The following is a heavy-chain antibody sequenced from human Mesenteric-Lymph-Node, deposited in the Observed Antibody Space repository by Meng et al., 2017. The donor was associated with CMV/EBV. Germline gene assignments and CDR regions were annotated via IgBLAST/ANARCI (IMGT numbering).Heavy chain of an antibody. CDR3: GLIGNYFDF. CDR1: GFTFSSYE. V-gene: IGHV3-48*03. CDR2: ISSSSSTI. J-gene: IGHJ4*02. Sequence: GGSLRLSCAASGFTFSSYEMNWVRQAPGKGLEWVSYISSSSSTIYYADSVKGRFTISRDNAKNSLYLQMNSLRAEDTAVYYCGLIGNYFDFWGQGTLVTVSS.